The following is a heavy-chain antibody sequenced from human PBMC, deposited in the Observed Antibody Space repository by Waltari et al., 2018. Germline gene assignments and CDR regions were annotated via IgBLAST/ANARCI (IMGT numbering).Heavy chain of an antibody. D-gene: IGHD3-16*02. J-gene: IGHJ2*01. CDR3: ARDGDYDYIWGSYRPAVGYVDL. CDR2: IYHSGRT. V-gene: IGHV4-38-2*02. Sequence: QVQLQESGPGLVKPSETLSLTCTVSGYSISSGYYWGWIRQPPGKGLEWIGSIYHSGRTYYNPSLKSRVTISVDTSKNQFSLKLSSVTAADTAVYYCARDGDYDYIWGSYRPAVGYVDLWGRGTLVTVSS. CDR1: GYSISSGYY.